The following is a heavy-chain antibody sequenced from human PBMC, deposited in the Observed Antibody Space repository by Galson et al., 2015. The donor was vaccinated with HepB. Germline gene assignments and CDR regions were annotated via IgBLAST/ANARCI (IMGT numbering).Heavy chain of an antibody. Sequence: SVKVSCKASGGTFSSYAISWVRQAPGQGLEWMGGIIPIFGTANYAQKFQGRVTITADESTSTAYMELSSLRSEDTAVYYCARFSWGAATFDYWGQGTLVTVSS. CDR1: GGTFSSYA. J-gene: IGHJ4*02. V-gene: IGHV1-69*13. D-gene: IGHD3-16*01. CDR3: ARFSWGAATFDY. CDR2: IIPIFGTA.